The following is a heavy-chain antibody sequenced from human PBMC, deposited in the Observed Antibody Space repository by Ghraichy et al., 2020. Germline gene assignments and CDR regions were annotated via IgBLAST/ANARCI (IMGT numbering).Heavy chain of an antibody. J-gene: IGHJ4*02. CDR2: ISYDGKHI. D-gene: IGHD4-11*01. CDR1: GFTFSNYG. Sequence: SLRLSCAASGFTFSNYGMHWVRQAPGKGLEWVAVISYDGKHISYANSVKGRFTISRDNSNNTLYLQLNSLTAEDTAVYFCAKGHDYSTYATFEYWGQGTQVTVSS. V-gene: IGHV3-30*18. CDR3: AKGHDYSTYATFEY.